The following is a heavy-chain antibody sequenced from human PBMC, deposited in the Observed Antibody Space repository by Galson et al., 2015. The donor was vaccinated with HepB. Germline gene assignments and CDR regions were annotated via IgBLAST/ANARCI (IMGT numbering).Heavy chain of an antibody. CDR3: AKDRLPVTMIVVAAFQH. D-gene: IGHD3-22*01. CDR1: GFTFSSYA. V-gene: IGHV3-23*01. CDR2: ISGSGGST. J-gene: IGHJ1*01. Sequence: SLRLSCAASGFTFSSYARSWVRQAPGKGLEWVSAISGSGGSTYYADSVKGRFTISRDNSKNTLYLQMNSLRAEDTAVYYCAKDRLPVTMIVVAAFQHWGQGTLVTVSS.